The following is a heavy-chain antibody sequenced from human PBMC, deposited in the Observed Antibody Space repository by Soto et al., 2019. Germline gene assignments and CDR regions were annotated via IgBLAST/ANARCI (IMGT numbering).Heavy chain of an antibody. Sequence: ASVKVSCKVSGYTLTELSMHWVRQAPGKGLEWMGGFDPEDGETIYAQKFQGRVTMTEDTSTDTVYMELSSLRSEDTAVYYCARGQQLDGNFDYWGQGTLVTVSS. CDR3: ARGQQLDGNFDY. CDR2: FDPEDGET. J-gene: IGHJ4*02. D-gene: IGHD6-13*01. V-gene: IGHV1-24*01. CDR1: GYTLTELS.